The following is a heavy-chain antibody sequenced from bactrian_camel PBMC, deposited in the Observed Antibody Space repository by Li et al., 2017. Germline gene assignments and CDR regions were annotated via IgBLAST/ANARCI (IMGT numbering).Heavy chain of an antibody. CDR1: EYTYMRYC. V-gene: IGHV3S1*01. CDR2: INGRTGNA. D-gene: IGHD3*01. CDR3: AVSAAYSEDWLWDPGADFGY. Sequence: HVQLVESGGGSVQAGGSLKLSCQTSEYTYMRYCMAWFRQAPGKEREGVAFINGRTGNAYYDESVKGRFTISRDTAKNTLLLHMNSLKPEDTAMYYCAVSAAYSEDWLWDPGADFGYWGQGTQVTVS. J-gene: IGHJ6*01.